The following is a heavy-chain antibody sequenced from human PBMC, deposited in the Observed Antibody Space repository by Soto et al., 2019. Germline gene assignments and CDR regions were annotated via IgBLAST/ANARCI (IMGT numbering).Heavy chain of an antibody. Sequence: EVQLLESGGGLVQPAGSLRLSCAASGFTFSIYTMSWFRQAPGKGLEWVSSIYGNGRSTFYSASVKGRFTISRDNSGXXXYLXXXXXXXXXXXXXXXAKDFTPDSRWDIDYXXQGXXVTVSX. D-gene: IGHD1-26*01. V-gene: IGHV3-23*01. CDR2: IYGNGRST. CDR1: GFTFSIYT. J-gene: IGHJ4*02. CDR3: AKDFTPDSRWDIDY.